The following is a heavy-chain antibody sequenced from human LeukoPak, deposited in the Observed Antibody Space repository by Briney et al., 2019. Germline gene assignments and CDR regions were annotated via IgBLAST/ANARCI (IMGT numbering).Heavy chain of an antibody. CDR2: MNPNSGNT. CDR1: GYTFTSYD. CDR3: ARFGLEGGLLYSSGWYSGVYYFDY. J-gene: IGHJ4*02. Sequence: ASVKVSCKASGYTFTSYDINWVRQATGQGLEWMGCMNPNSGNTGYAQKFQGRVTINRNTSISTAYMEMSSLGSEDTAVYYCARFGLEGGLLYSSGWYSGVYYFDYWGQGTLVTVSS. D-gene: IGHD6-19*01. V-gene: IGHV1-8*03.